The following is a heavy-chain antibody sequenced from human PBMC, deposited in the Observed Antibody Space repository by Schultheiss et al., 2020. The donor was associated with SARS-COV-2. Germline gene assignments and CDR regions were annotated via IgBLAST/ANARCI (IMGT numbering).Heavy chain of an antibody. V-gene: IGHV3-30-3*01. Sequence: GGSLRLSCAASGFTFSSYAMHWVRQAPGKGLEWVAVISYDGSNKYYADSVKGRFTISRDNSKNTLYLQMNSLRAEDTAVYNCARGVQLWNYYFDYWGQGTLVTVSS. CDR1: GFTFSSYA. J-gene: IGHJ4*02. CDR2: ISYDGSNK. D-gene: IGHD5-18*01. CDR3: ARGVQLWNYYFDY.